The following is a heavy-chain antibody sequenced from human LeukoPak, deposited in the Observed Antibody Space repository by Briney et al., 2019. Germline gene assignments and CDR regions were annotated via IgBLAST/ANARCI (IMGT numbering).Heavy chain of an antibody. Sequence: PGGSLRLSCAASGFTFDDYAMHWVRQAPGKGLEWVSLISGDGGSTYYADSVKDRFTISRDNSKNSLYLQMNSLRTEDTALYYCAKDPYYDSSGYYGGDFDYWGQGTLVTVSS. J-gene: IGHJ4*02. CDR3: AKDPYYDSSGYYGGDFDY. CDR1: GFTFDDYA. D-gene: IGHD3-22*01. V-gene: IGHV3-43*02. CDR2: ISGDGGST.